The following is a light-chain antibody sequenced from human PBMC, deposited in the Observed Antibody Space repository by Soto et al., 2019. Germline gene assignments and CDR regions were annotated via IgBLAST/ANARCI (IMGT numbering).Light chain of an antibody. V-gene: IGLV2-8*01. CDR3: CSYAGSNNLV. CDR2: DVS. Sequence: QSALTQPPSASGSLGQSVTISCTRTSRDVGGYNYVSWYQQHPGTAPKLLVYDVSKQPSGVPDRFSGSRSGNTASLTVSGLQVEDEADYYCCSYAGSNNLVFGGGTKLTVL. J-gene: IGLJ2*01. CDR1: SRDVGGYNY.